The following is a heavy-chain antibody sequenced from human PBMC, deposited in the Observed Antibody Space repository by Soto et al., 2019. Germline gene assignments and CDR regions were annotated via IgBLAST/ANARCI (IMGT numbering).Heavy chain of an antibody. V-gene: IGHV4-38-2*02. CDR2: IYHSGST. CDR3: AREGALGGQWLVQVDY. D-gene: IGHD6-19*01. CDR1: GYSISSGYY. J-gene: IGHJ4*02. Sequence: KPSETLSLTCAVSGYSISSGYYWGWIRQPPGKGLEWIGSIYHSGSTYYNPSLKSRVTISADTSKNQFSLKLSSVTAADTAVYYCAREGALGGQWLVQVDYWGQGTLVTVSS.